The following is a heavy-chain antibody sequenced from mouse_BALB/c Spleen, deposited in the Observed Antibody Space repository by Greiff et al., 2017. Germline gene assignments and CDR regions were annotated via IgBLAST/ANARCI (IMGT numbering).Heavy chain of an antibody. CDR1: GYSITSGYS. J-gene: IGHJ3*01. CDR3: ARGDYGNYRATAWFAY. D-gene: IGHD2-1*01. Sequence: EVQRVESGPDLVKPSQSLSLTCTVTGYSITSGYSWHWIRQFPGNKLERMGYIHYSGSTNYNPSLKSRISITRDTSKNQFFLQLNSVTTEDTATYYCARGDYGNYRATAWFAYWGQGTMVTVSA. V-gene: IGHV3-1*02. CDR2: IHYSGST.